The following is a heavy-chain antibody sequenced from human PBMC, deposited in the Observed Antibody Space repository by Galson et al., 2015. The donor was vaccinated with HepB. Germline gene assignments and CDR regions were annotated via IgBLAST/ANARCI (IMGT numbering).Heavy chain of an antibody. CDR1: GGTFSTYA. CDR3: AREKVMTTFGGVIVLPYYFDY. V-gene: IGHV1-69*13. J-gene: IGHJ4*02. CDR2: ITPIFGAA. D-gene: IGHD3-16*02. Sequence: SVKVSCKASGGTFSTYAISWVRQAPGQGLEWMGGITPIFGAANYAQKFQGRVTITADESTSTVYMELSSLRSEDTAVYYCAREKVMTTFGGVIVLPYYFDYWGQGTLVTVSS.